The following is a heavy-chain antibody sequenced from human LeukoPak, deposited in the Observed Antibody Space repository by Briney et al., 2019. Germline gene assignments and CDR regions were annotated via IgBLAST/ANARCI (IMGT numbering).Heavy chain of an antibody. Sequence: GGSLRLSCEVSGFIFSTYWMTWVRQAPGKGLEWVATIKQDGSDECYVDSVKGRFTISRDNAKNSLYLQMDGLRAEDTAVYHCARKLYYYGTSPAGWFGPWGQGTLVTVSS. CDR2: IKQDGSDE. J-gene: IGHJ5*02. V-gene: IGHV3-7*01. D-gene: IGHD3-22*01. CDR1: GFIFSTYW. CDR3: ARKLYYYGTSPAGWFGP.